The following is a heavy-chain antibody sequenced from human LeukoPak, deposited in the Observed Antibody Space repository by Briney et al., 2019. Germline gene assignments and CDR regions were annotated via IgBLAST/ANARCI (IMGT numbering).Heavy chain of an antibody. V-gene: IGHV4-59*01. D-gene: IGHD2-15*01. J-gene: IGHJ3*01. Sequence: SETLSLTCTVSGASTSAYYWSWIRQPPGKGLEWIGYSYSGGNANYNPSLKSRVTISIDTSENQFSLRLTSVTAADTAVYFCAHSKRGGGFYINSFAVWGQGALVTISS. CDR1: GASTSAYY. CDR3: AHSKRGGGFYINSFAV. CDR2: SYSGGNA.